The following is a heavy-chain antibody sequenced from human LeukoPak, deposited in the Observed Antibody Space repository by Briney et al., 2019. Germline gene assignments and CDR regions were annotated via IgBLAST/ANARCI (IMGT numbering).Heavy chain of an antibody. V-gene: IGHV3-74*01. Sequence: GGSLRLSCAASGFTFSSYWMHWVRQAPGKGLVWVSRTNSDGSSTSYADSVKGRFTISRDNAKNTLYLQMNSLRAEDTAVYYCARAYYYGSGSYYAQNWFDPWGQGTLVTVSS. CDR3: ARAYYYGSGSYYAQNWFDP. D-gene: IGHD3-10*01. CDR1: GFTFSSYW. J-gene: IGHJ5*02. CDR2: TNSDGSST.